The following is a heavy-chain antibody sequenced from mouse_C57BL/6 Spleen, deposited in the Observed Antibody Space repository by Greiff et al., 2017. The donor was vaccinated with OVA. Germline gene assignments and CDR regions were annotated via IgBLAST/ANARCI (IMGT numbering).Heavy chain of an antibody. V-gene: IGHV1-50*01. CDR2: IDPSDSYT. Sequence: QVQLQQSGAELVKPGASVKLSCKASGYTFTSYWMQWVKQRPGQGLEWIGEIDPSDSYTNYNQKFKGKATLTVDTSSSTAYMQLSSLTSEDSAVYYCARDYDGSWFAYWGQGTLVTVSA. J-gene: IGHJ3*01. CDR3: ARDYDGSWFAY. CDR1: GYTFTSYW. D-gene: IGHD2-4*01.